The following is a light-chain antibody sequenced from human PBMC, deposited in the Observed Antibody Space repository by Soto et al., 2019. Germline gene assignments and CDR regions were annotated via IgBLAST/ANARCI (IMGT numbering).Light chain of an antibody. Sequence: EIVLTQSPGTLSLSPGERATLSCRASQFVSSNSLAWYQQKLGQAPRVLIYGASTRATGIPARFTGSGSGTEFILTITSLQSEDSAVYYCQEYNTWPWTFGQGTKVDIK. CDR2: GAS. CDR3: QEYNTWPWT. V-gene: IGKV3-15*01. CDR1: QFVSSNS. J-gene: IGKJ1*01.